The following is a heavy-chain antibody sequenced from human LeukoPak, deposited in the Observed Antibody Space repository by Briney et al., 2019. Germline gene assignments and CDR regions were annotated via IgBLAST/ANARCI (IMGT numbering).Heavy chain of an antibody. D-gene: IGHD1-26*01. CDR2: MHIGRTT. CDR1: GGSINNRNHY. V-gene: IGHV4-39*01. J-gene: IGHJ4*02. CDR3: ARQIVGATNRFDY. Sequence: SETLSLTCTVSGGSINNRNHYWGWIRQPPGKGLEWIGSMHIGRTTYQNPSLKSRLTISVDTSKNQFFLKVTSVTAADTAVCYCARQIVGATNRFDYWGQGTLVTVSS.